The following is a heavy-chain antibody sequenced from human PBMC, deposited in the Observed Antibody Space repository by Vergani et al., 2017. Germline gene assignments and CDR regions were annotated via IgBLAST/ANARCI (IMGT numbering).Heavy chain of an antibody. CDR3: AKGGGSGIAFYWYFDL. CDR1: GFTFSSHA. V-gene: IGHV3-23*01. Sequence: EVQLLESGGGLVQPGGSLRLSCAASGFTFSSHAMSWVRQAPGKGLELVSAISGSGGSTYYADSVKGRFTISRDNSKNTLYLQMNSLRAEDTAVYYCAKGGGSGIAFYWYFDLWGRGTLVTVSS. J-gene: IGHJ2*01. CDR2: ISGSGGST. D-gene: IGHD6-13*01.